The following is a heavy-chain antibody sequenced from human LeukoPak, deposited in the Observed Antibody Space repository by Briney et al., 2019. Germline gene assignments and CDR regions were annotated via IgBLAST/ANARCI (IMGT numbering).Heavy chain of an antibody. Sequence: GGSLRLSCAASGFTLSSSCMHSVPHAPGKGLVSVSRINSDGSSTNYADSVKGRFTISRDNAKNTLYLQMNSLRAEDTAVYYCAREGRGGYYGFDYWGQGTLVTVSS. D-gene: IGHD3-3*01. J-gene: IGHJ4*02. V-gene: IGHV3-74*01. CDR1: GFTLSSSC. CDR2: INSDGSST. CDR3: AREGRGGYYGFDY.